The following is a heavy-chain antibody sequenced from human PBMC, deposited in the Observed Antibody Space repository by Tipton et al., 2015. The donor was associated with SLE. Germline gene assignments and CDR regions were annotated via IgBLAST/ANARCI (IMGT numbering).Heavy chain of an antibody. V-gene: IGHV3-7*01. CDR1: GFTFSGYW. Sequence: SLRLSCAASGFTFSGYWMSWVRQAPGKGLEWVANIKQDGSEKYYVDSVKGRFTISRDNAKNSLSLQVNSLRAEDTAVYYCARGDWECFDYWGQGALVTVSS. J-gene: IGHJ4*02. D-gene: IGHD3/OR15-3a*01. CDR2: IKQDGSEK. CDR3: ARGDWECFDY.